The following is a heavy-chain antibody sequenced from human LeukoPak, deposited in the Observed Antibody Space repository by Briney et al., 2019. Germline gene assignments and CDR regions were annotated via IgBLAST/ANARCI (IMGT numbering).Heavy chain of an antibody. CDR3: ARSGYAELDY. CDR2: INWNGGST. V-gene: IGHV3-20*04. J-gene: IGHJ4*02. CDR1: GFTFDDYG. D-gene: IGHD5-12*01. Sequence: GGSLRLSCAASGFTFDDYGMTWVRQAPGKGLEWVSGINWNGGSTGYADSVKGRFTISRDNAKNSLYLQMNSLRAEDTAVYYCARSGYAELDYWGQGTLVTVSS.